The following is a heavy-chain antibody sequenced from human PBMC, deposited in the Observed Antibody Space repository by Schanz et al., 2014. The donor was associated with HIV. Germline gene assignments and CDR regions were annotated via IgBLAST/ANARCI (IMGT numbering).Heavy chain of an antibody. Sequence: QVQLVQSGAEVKKPGSSVKVSCKASGGTFNIYTISWVRQAPGQGLEWVGGIIPIYGAAHYAQKLQGRVSIYADDATNTAYLELSRLRSEDTAVYYCARDSPVAAGTLDYWGQGTLVTVSS. D-gene: IGHD6-13*01. J-gene: IGHJ4*02. V-gene: IGHV1-69*01. CDR3: ARDSPVAAGTLDY. CDR1: GGTFNIYT. CDR2: IIPIYGAA.